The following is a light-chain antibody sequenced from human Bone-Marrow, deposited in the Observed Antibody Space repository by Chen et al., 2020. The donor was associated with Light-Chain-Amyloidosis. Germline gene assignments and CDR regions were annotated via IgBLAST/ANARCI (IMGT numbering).Light chain of an antibody. J-gene: IGLJ3*02. V-gene: IGLV1-44*01. CDR1: SSNIGSNT. CDR3: AAWDDSLWV. CDR2: SNK. Sequence: QSVLTQPPSASGTPGQRVTISCSGSSSNIGSNTVPWYQQLPGTAPNLLIYSNKQRPSGVPDRFSGSKSGTSASLAISGLQSEDEADYYCAAWDDSLWVFGGGTKLTVL.